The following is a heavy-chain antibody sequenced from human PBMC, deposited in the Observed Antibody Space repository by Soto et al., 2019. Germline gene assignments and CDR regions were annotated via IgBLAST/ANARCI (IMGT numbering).Heavy chain of an antibody. J-gene: IGHJ3*02. D-gene: IGHD6-19*01. CDR1: GFTFDDYA. CDR3: AKGIAVAPGDAFDI. Sequence: VESGGGLVQPGRSLRLSCAASGFTFDDYAMHWVRQAPGKGLEWVSGISWNSGSIVYADSVKGRFTISRDNAKNSQYLQMNSLRAEDTALYYCAKGIAVAPGDAFDIWGQGTMVTVSS. CDR2: ISWNSGSI. V-gene: IGHV3-9*01.